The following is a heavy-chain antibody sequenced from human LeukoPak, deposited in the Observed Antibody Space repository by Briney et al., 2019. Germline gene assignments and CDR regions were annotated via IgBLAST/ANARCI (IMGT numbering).Heavy chain of an antibody. CDR2: ISSSSSYI. CDR3: AIPGSNYYDSSGYFL. Sequence: GGSLRLSCAASGFTFSSYSMNWVRQAPGKGLEWVSSISSSSSYIYYADSVKGRFTISRDNAKNSLYLQMNSLRAEDTAVYYCAIPGSNYYDSSGYFLWGQGTLVTVSS. D-gene: IGHD3-22*01. J-gene: IGHJ4*02. V-gene: IGHV3-21*01. CDR1: GFTFSSYS.